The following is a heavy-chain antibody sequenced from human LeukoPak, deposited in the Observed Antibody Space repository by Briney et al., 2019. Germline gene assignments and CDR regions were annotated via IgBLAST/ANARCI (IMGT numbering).Heavy chain of an antibody. D-gene: IGHD3-9*01. CDR2: INPNSGGT. V-gene: IGHV1-2*02. Sequence: ASVKVSCKASGYTFTGYYMHWVRQAPGQGLEWMGWINPNSGGTNYAQKFQGRVTMTRDTSISTAYMELSRLRSDDTAVYYCARDYSPTYDILTGYYRGFDPWGQGTLVTVSS. CDR3: ARDYSPTYDILTGYYRGFDP. CDR1: GYTFTGYY. J-gene: IGHJ5*02.